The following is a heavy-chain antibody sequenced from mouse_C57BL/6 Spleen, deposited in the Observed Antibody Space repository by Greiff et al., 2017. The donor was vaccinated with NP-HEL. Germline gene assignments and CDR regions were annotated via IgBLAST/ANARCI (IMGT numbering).Heavy chain of an antibody. J-gene: IGHJ2*01. CDR3: ARSGNGNPDY. D-gene: IGHD2-1*01. V-gene: IGHV1-59*01. Sequence: VQLQQPGAELVRPGTSVKLSCKASGYTFTSYWMHWVKQRPGQGLEWIGVIDPSDSYTNYNQKFKGKATLTVDTSSSTAYMQLSSLTSEDSAVYYCARSGNGNPDYWGQGTTRTVSS. CDR2: IDPSDSYT. CDR1: GYTFTSYW.